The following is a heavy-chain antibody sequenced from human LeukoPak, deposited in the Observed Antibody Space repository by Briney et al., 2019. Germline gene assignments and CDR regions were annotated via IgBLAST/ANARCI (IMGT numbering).Heavy chain of an antibody. D-gene: IGHD3-22*01. CDR1: GFTFSNYG. CDR3: AKDPGGSSGYPDAFDI. V-gene: IGHV3-30*02. J-gene: IGHJ3*02. Sequence: GGSLRLSCAASGFTFSNYGMHWVRQAPGKGLEWVAVIWNDGSNKYYADSVKGRFTISRDNSKNTLYLQMNSLRAEDTAVYYCAKDPGGSSGYPDAFDIWGQGTMVTVSS. CDR2: IWNDGSNK.